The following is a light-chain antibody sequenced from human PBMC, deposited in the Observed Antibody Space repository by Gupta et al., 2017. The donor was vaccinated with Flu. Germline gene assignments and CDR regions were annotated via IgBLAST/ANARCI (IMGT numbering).Light chain of an antibody. V-gene: IGKV1-39*01. CDR3: QQRDNTPLP. CDR1: QTIAGY. Sequence: DIQMTQSPSYLSASVGDRVTMTCRASQTIAGYLNWYQHKAGKAPKLLIYATSRLHSGVPSRFSGSGSGTDFTLTISSLQPEDFATYYCQQRDNTPLPFGQGTKVEIK. CDR2: ATS. J-gene: IGKJ1*01.